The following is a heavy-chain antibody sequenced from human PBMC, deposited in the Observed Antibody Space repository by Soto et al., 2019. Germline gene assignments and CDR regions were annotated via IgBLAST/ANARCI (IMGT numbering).Heavy chain of an antibody. Sequence: AETLSLTCTVSGASISSSYWSWIRQPPGKGLEWIGYIFHTGTTNYNPSLKSRVTISVDTSKNQFSLNLSSLTTADTAVYFCARGGNRYSRTSSGVGGFDYWGPGTLVTVSS. V-gene: IGHV4-59*01. CDR1: GASISSSY. CDR3: ARGGNRYSRTSSGVGGFDY. CDR2: IFHTGTT. D-gene: IGHD6-6*01. J-gene: IGHJ4*02.